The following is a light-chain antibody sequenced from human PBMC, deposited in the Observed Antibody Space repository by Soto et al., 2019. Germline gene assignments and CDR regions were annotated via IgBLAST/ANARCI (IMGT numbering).Light chain of an antibody. J-gene: IGKJ3*01. CDR2: GAS. Sequence: EIVLTQSPGTLSLSPGERATLSCRASQSVSSSYLAWYQQKPGQDPRLLIYGASSMATGIPDRFSGSGSGTDFSITSRGLESEDFSVYYCQQYGRSCTFGPGNKEDIK. CDR3: QQYGRSCT. CDR1: QSVSSSY. V-gene: IGKV3-20*01.